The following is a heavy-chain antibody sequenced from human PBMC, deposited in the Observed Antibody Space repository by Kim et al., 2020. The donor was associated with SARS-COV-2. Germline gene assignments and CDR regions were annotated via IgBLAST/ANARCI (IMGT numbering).Heavy chain of an antibody. Sequence: MSASGLGTHYADSVRGRFTISRDNSKSTLFLQMSSLRVEDTAVYYCEASDFWGQGALVTVSS. CDR2: MSASGLGT. V-gene: IGHV3-23*01. CDR3: EASDF. J-gene: IGHJ4*02.